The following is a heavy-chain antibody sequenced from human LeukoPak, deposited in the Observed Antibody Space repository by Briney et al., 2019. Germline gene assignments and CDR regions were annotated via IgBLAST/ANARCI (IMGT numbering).Heavy chain of an antibody. V-gene: IGHV3-53*05. CDR1: GFTVSSNF. CDR2: IYGGGST. CDR3: ERGACVVVVAATLGPFDP. D-gene: IGHD2-15*01. Sequence: PGGSLRLSCTASGFTVSSNFMSWVRQAPGKGLEWVSVIYGGGSTYYADSVKGRFTISRDNAKNSLYLQMNRLRAEHTGLYYCERGACVVVVAATLGPFDPWGQGNLVTVS. J-gene: IGHJ5*02.